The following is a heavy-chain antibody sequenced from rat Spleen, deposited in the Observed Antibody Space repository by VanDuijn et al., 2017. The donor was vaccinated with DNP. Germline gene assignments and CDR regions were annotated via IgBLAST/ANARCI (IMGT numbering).Heavy chain of an antibody. CDR2: IKSDGSST. D-gene: IGHD1-2*01. CDR3: ATHYYSSYGAMDA. Sequence: EVQLVESGGGLVQPGNSLKLSCAASGFTFSHYSMSWIRQSPSQGLEWVATIKSDGSSTSYRDSVKGRFTIARDNAKSTLYLQMNSLRSEDTATYYCATHYYSSYGAMDAWGQGTSVTVSS. CDR1: GFTFSHYS. J-gene: IGHJ4*01. V-gene: IGHV5-7*01.